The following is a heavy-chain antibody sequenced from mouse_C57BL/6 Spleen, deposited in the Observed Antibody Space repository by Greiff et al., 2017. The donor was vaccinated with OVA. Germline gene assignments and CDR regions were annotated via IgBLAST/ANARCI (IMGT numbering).Heavy chain of an antibody. CDR1: GYAFSSYW. V-gene: IGHV1-80*01. CDR3: ARTGDPLEYFDV. Sequence: QVQLQQSGAELVKPGASVKISCKASGYAFSSYWMNWVKQRPGKGLEWIGQIYPGDGDTNYNGKFKGKATLTADKSSSTAYMQLSSLTSEDSAVYVCARTGDPLEYFDVWGTGTTVTVSS. D-gene: IGHD2-10*02. CDR2: IYPGDGDT. J-gene: IGHJ1*03.